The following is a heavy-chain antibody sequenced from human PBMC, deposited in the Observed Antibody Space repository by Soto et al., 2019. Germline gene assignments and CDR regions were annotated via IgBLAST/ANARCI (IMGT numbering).Heavy chain of an antibody. V-gene: IGHV1-8*01. Sequence: QVQLVQSGAEVKKPGASVKSSSRAPDYTFPVKDINWGGRATGQGLEGRGGMNPNRGNTGYAQRSPGRVTMTRNTSISTDYMELSSLRSEDTAVYYCARESLRGMDVWGQGTTVTVSS. CDR3: ARESLRGMDV. CDR2: MNPNRGNT. J-gene: IGHJ6*02. CDR1: DYTFPVKD.